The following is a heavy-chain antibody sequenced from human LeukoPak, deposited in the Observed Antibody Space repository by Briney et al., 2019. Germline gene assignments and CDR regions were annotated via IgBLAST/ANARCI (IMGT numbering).Heavy chain of an antibody. V-gene: IGHV4-59*08. CDR2: IYYSGST. CDR3: ARTVVAANYYYYGMDV. D-gene: IGHD2-15*01. CDR1: GGSISSYY. Sequence: SETLSLTCTVSGGSISSYYWSWIRQPPGKGLEWIGYIYYSGSTNYNPSLKSRVTISVDTSKNQFSLKLSSMTAADTAVCYCARTVVAANYYYYGMDVWGQGTTVTVSS. J-gene: IGHJ6*02.